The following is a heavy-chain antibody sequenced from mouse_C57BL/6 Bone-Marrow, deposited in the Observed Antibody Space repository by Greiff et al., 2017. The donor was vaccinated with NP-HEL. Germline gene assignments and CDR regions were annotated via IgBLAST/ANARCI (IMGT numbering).Heavy chain of an antibody. V-gene: IGHV3-6*01. CDR3: AREGIYYYGSRGMDY. J-gene: IGHJ4*01. CDR1: GYSITSGYY. D-gene: IGHD1-1*01. Sequence: EVQLQESGPGLVKPSQSLSLTCSVTGYSITSGYYWNWIRQFPGNKLEWMGYISYDGSNNYNPSLENRISITRDTSKNQFFLKLNSVTTEDTATYYCAREGIYYYGSRGMDYWGQGTSVTVSS. CDR2: ISYDGSN.